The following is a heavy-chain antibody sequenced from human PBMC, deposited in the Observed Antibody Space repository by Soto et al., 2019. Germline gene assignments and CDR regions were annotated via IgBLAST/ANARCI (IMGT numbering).Heavy chain of an antibody. J-gene: IGHJ4*02. CDR2: ISYDGTDK. CDR3: AKSWEEAY. Sequence: QVQLVESGGGVVQPGRSLRLSCEASGFSFSDYGMHWVRQAPGKGLEWVSVISYDGTDKHYAESVRGRFTISRDNSKNTLFLQLNSLRTDDTAIYYCAKSWEEAYWGMGTLVTVSS. V-gene: IGHV3-30*18. CDR1: GFSFSDYG. D-gene: IGHD1-26*01.